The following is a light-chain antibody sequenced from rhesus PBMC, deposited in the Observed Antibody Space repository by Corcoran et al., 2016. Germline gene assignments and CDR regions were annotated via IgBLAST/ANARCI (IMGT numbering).Light chain of an antibody. Sequence: QSAPIQSPSVSGSLGQSVTISCTGTSSDIGRYDFVSWYRQQPGTTAKLIMFNVNMRPSGVSDRFSGSKSGNTASLTISGLQAEDETDYYGSSDAASDPYIFGVGTRLTVL. CDR3: SSDAASDPYI. CDR2: NVN. V-gene: IGLV2-11*01. J-gene: IGLJ1*01. CDR1: SSDIGRYDF.